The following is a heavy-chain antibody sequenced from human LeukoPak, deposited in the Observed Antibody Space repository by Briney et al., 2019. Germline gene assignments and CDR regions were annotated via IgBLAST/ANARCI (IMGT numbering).Heavy chain of an antibody. V-gene: IGHV3-30*03. CDR1: GFTFSSYG. CDR2: ISYDGSNK. CDR3: ARESIVVVPTTMDDASDI. Sequence: QPGRSLRLSCAASGFTFSSYGMHWVRQAPGKGLEWVAVISYDGSNKYYADSVKGRFTISRDNSKNTLYLQMHSLRVEDTAVYYCARESIVVVPTTMDDASDIWGQGTMVTVSS. D-gene: IGHD2-2*01. J-gene: IGHJ3*02.